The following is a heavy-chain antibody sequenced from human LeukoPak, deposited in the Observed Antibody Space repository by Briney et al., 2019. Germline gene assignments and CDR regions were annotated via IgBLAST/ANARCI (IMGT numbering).Heavy chain of an antibody. V-gene: IGHV3-15*01. D-gene: IGHD1-26*01. Sequence: GGSLRLSCAASGFTFSSARMNWVRQAPGKGLEWVGRIKTKTDDGATDYSAPVKARFTISRDDSKTTLYLQMNGLKTEDTAIYYCTTYVGATAYWGQGTLVTVSS. CDR2: IKTKTDDGAT. J-gene: IGHJ4*02. CDR1: GFTFSSAR. CDR3: TTYVGATAY.